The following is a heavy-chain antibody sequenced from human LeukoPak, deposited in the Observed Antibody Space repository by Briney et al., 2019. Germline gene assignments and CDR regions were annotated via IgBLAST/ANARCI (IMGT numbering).Heavy chain of an antibody. V-gene: IGHV4-34*01. CDR1: GGSFSGYY. CDR2: INHSGST. Sequence: SEALSLTYAVYGGSFSGYYWSWIRQPSGKGLEWIGEINHSGSTNYNPSLKSRVTISVDTSKNQFSLKLSSVTAADTAVYYCARGGTTMIVVVSVWFDPWGQGTLVTVSS. CDR3: ARGGTTMIVVVSVWFDP. D-gene: IGHD3-22*01. J-gene: IGHJ5*02.